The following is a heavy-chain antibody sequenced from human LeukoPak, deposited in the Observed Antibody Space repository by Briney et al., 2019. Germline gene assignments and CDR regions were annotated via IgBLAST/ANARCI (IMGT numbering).Heavy chain of an antibody. Sequence: SETLSLTCTVSGGSISSSSYYWGWIRQPPGKGLERIGSIYYSGSTYYNPSLKSRVTISVDTSKNQFSLKLSSVTAADTAVYYCARQKVTAIGPLDYWGQGTLVTVSS. CDR3: ARQKVTAIGPLDY. J-gene: IGHJ4*02. D-gene: IGHD2-21*02. CDR1: GGSISSSSYY. V-gene: IGHV4-39*01. CDR2: IYYSGST.